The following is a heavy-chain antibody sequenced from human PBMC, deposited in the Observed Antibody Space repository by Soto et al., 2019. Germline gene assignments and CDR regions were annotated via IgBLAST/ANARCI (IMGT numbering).Heavy chain of an antibody. Sequence: QVHLVESGGGVVQPGTSLRLSCTASGFRFSDYGMDWVRQAPGKGIEWVSRVLYDGSKKYYADSVNGRFTISRDTPRNSLYLQMDSLREDDTAVYYCVKELALMGDYWGQGTPVTVSS. CDR3: VKELALMGDY. CDR2: VLYDGSKK. CDR1: GFRFSDYG. V-gene: IGHV3-30*18. D-gene: IGHD3-16*01. J-gene: IGHJ4*02.